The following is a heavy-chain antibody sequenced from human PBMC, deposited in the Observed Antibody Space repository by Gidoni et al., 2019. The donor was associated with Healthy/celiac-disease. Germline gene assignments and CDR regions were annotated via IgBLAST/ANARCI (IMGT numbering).Heavy chain of an antibody. CDR3: AKDKDAFDI. Sequence: EVQLVESVGGLVQPGRSLRLSCAASGFTFDDYAMHWVRQAPGKGLEWVSGISWNSGSIGYADSVKGRFTISRDNAKNSLYLQMNSLRAEDTALYYCAKDKDAFDIWGQGTMVTVSS. CDR1: GFTFDDYA. J-gene: IGHJ3*02. V-gene: IGHV3-9*01. CDR2: ISWNSGSI.